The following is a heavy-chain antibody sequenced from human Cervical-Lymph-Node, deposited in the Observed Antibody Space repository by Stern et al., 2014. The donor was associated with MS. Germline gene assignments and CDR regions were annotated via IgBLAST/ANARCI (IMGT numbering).Heavy chain of an antibody. CDR1: GFTFSSYA. CDR3: AKVPSMIVVGEGFDY. V-gene: IGHV3-23*04. J-gene: IGHJ4*02. D-gene: IGHD3-22*01. CDR2: ISGSGGCT. Sequence: EVQLEESGGGLVQPGGSLRLSCAASGFTFSSYAMSWVRQAPGKGLEWVSAISGSGGCTYYADSVKGRFTIARDNSKNTLYLQMNSLRAEDTAVYYCAKVPSMIVVGEGFDYWGQGTLVTVSS.